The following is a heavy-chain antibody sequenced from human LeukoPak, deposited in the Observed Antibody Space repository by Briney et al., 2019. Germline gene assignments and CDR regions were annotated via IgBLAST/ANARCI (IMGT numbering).Heavy chain of an antibody. D-gene: IGHD3-9*01. Sequence: LXXXASXFTFSSYAMSWVRQAPGXGXXXVSAISGSGGSTYYADSVKGRFTISRDNSKNTLYLQMNSLRAEDTAVYYCAKALRYFDWSSFDPWGQGTLVTVSS. CDR3: AKALRYFDWSSFDP. CDR1: XFTFSSYA. CDR2: ISGSGGST. J-gene: IGHJ5*02. V-gene: IGHV3-23*01.